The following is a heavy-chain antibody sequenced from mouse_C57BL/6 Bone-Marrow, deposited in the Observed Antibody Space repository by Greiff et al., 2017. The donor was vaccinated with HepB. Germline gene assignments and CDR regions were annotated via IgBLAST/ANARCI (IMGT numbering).Heavy chain of an antibody. CDR1: GYTFTSYW. CDR2: IYPSDSET. J-gene: IGHJ2*01. V-gene: IGHV1-61*01. Sequence: QVQLKQSGAELVRPGSSVKLSCKASGYTFTSYWMDWVKQRPGQGLEWIGNIYPSDSETHYNQKFKDKATLTVDKSSSTAYMQLSSLTSEDSAVYYCARSEFTTVVAPRHFDYWGQGTTLTVSS. D-gene: IGHD1-1*01. CDR3: ARSEFTTVVAPRHFDY.